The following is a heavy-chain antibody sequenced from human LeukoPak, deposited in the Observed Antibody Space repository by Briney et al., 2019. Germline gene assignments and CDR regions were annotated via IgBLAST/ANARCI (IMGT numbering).Heavy chain of an antibody. V-gene: IGHV4-34*01. Sequence: SETLSLTCAVYGGSFSGYYWSWIRQPPGKGLEWIGEINHSGSTNYNPSLKSRVTISVDTSKNQLSLKLSSVTAADTAVYYCAAVASRGQDAFDIWGQGTMVTVSS. D-gene: IGHD6-19*01. CDR1: GGSFSGYY. CDR3: AAVASRGQDAFDI. J-gene: IGHJ3*02. CDR2: INHSGST.